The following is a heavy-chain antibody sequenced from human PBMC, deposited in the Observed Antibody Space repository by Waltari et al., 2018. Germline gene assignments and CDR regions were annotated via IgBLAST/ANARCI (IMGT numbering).Heavy chain of an antibody. CDR2: ISSSGSTI. J-gene: IGHJ6*02. Sequence: EVQLVESGGGLVQPGGSLRLSCAASGFTFSSDEMNWVRQAPGKGLEWVSYISSSGSTIYYADAVKGRFTISRDNAKNSLYLQMNSLRAEDTAVYYCARAQGFWSGYYYGMDVWGQGTTVTVSS. CDR1: GFTFSSDE. CDR3: ARAQGFWSGYYYGMDV. V-gene: IGHV3-48*03. D-gene: IGHD3-3*01.